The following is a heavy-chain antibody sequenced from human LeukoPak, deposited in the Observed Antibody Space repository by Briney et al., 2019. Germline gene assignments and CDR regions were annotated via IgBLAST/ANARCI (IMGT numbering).Heavy chain of an antibody. CDR1: GFTFSSYS. D-gene: IGHD2-15*01. J-gene: IGHJ5*02. V-gene: IGHV3-21*01. CDR3: ARGVFLGYCSGGSCYLFSWFDP. Sequence: GGSLRLSCAASGFTFSSYSMNWVRQAPGKGLEWVSSISSSSSYIYYADSVKGRFTISRDNAKNSLYLQMNSLRAEDTAVYYCARGVFLGYCSGGSCYLFSWFDPWGQGTLVTVSS. CDR2: ISSSSSYI.